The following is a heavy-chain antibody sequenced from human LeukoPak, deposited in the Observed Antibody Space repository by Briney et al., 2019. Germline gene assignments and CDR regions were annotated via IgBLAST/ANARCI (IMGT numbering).Heavy chain of an antibody. Sequence: GASVKVSCKASGYTFTSYYMHWVRQAPGQGLEWMGIINPSGGSTSYAQKFQGRVTMTRDTSISTAYMELSRLRSDDTAVYYCARDGGRSVRGVTFYWGQGTLVTVSS. CDR2: INPSGGST. D-gene: IGHD3-10*01. J-gene: IGHJ4*02. V-gene: IGHV1-46*01. CDR1: GYTFTSYY. CDR3: ARDGGRSVRGVTFY.